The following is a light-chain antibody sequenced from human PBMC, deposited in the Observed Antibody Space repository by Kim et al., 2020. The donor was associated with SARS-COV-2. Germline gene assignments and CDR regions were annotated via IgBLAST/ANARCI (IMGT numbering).Light chain of an antibody. Sequence: SASVGDRVTITCRASQGVGNRVAWYQQKPGKAPNLLIFAANNLQSGVPSRFSGSGSGTDFTLTISSLQPEDFATYYCQQANNFPYTFGQGTKLEI. V-gene: IGKV1-12*01. J-gene: IGKJ2*01. CDR2: AAN. CDR1: QGVGNR. CDR3: QQANNFPYT.